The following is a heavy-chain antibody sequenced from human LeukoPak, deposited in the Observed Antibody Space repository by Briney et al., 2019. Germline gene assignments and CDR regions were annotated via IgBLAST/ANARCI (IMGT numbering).Heavy chain of an antibody. CDR2: ISAYNGNT. J-gene: IGHJ5*02. Sequence: ASVEVSCKASGYTFTSYGISWVRQAPGQGLEWMGWISAYNGNTNYAQKLQGRVTMTTDTSTSTAYMELRSLRSDDTAVYYCARDDIVVVPAARSWFDPWGQGTLVTVSS. CDR3: ARDDIVVVPAARSWFDP. V-gene: IGHV1-18*01. CDR1: GYTFTSYG. D-gene: IGHD2-2*01.